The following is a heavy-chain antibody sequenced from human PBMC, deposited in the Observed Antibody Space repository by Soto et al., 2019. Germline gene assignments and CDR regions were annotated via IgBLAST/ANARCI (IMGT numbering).Heavy chain of an antibody. Sequence: SETLSLTCTVSGGSIRSGGYYWSWVRQNPRRGLEWIGNIYYSGNTYYNPSLKSRLTISVDTSKNQSSLNLSSVTAADTAVYYCARDRLMATAGTARHYFGLDVWGQGTTVTVSS. J-gene: IGHJ6*02. CDR1: GGSIRSGGYY. CDR3: ARDRLMATAGTARHYFGLDV. CDR2: IYYSGNT. V-gene: IGHV4-31*03. D-gene: IGHD5-18*01.